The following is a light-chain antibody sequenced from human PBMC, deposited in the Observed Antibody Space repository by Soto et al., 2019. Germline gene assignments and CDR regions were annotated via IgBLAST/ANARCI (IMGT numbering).Light chain of an antibody. V-gene: IGLV1-44*01. J-gene: IGLJ1*01. Sequence: LTQPPSASGTPGQRVTISCSGSGSNIGSNAVNWYQQLPGTAPKLLIYTNNQRPSGVPDRFSGSKSGTSGSLAISGLQSEDEADYYCAAWDDSLSGYVFGTGTKVTVL. CDR1: GSNIGSNA. CDR3: AAWDDSLSGYV. CDR2: TNN.